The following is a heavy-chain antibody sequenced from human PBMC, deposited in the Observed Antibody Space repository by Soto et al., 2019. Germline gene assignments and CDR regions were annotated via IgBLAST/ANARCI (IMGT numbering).Heavy chain of an antibody. D-gene: IGHD4-17*01. CDR1: GYTFAAYY. CDR2: INPTSGGT. V-gene: IGHV1-2*02. Sequence: QVQLVQSGAEVKKPGASVTVSCKTSGYTFAAYYIHWIRQAPGQGLEWMGWINPTSGGTVYAQNFQDRVTMTRDTSISTAYMELRRLNSDDTAVYYCARDPDYGDYWGYVFDSWGQGTPVTVSS. CDR3: ARDPDYGDYWGYVFDS. J-gene: IGHJ4*02.